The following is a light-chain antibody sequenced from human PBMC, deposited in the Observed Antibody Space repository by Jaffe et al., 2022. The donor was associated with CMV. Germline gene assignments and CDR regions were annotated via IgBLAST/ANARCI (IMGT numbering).Light chain of an antibody. J-gene: IGKJ4*01. V-gene: IGKV3-20*01. CDR1: QRVSNNY. Sequence: EIVLTQSPGTLSLSPGEGATLSCRASQRVSNNYLAWYQQKPGQAPRLLVYGASSRATGIPDRFTGGGSGTDFTLTISRLEPEDSAVYYCQQYGTSPRALTFGGGTKVEIK. CDR3: QQYGTSPRALT. CDR2: GAS.